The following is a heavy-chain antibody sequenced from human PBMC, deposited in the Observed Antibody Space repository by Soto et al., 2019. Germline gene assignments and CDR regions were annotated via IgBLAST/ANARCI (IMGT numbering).Heavy chain of an antibody. J-gene: IGHJ4*02. CDR3: AHRRSNYWIDY. Sequence: KESGPTLVKPTQTLTLTCTFSGFSLTTSGVGVGWIRQPPGTALEWLALIYGDDDKRYSPSLKSRLTITKDTSKNQVVLTMTNMEPVDTATYYCAHRRSNYWIDYWGQGTLVTVSS. CDR2: IYGDDDK. D-gene: IGHD2-15*01. V-gene: IGHV2-5*02. CDR1: GFSLTTSGVG.